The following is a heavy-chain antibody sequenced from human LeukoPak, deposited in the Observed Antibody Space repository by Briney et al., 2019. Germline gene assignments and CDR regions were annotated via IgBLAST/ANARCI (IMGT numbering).Heavy chain of an antibody. CDR3: ASGASSSWFDY. D-gene: IGHD6-13*01. V-gene: IGHV1-69*01. Sequence: FQGRVTITADESSSTAYMELNRLRSDDTAVYYCASGASSSWFDYWGQGTLVTVSS. J-gene: IGHJ4*02.